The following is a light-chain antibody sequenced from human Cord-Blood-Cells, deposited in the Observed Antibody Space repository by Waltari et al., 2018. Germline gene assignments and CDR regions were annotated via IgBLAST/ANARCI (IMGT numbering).Light chain of an antibody. J-gene: IGLJ3*02. V-gene: IGLV2-23*01. Sequence: QSALTQPASVSGSPGPSITLSCTGTSSDCGSFTLVSWYQQHPGKAPKLIIYEGSKRPSGVSNRFSGSKSGNTASLTISGLQAEDEADYYCCSYAGSRVFGGGTKLTVL. CDR2: EGS. CDR1: SSDCGSFTL. CDR3: CSYAGSRV.